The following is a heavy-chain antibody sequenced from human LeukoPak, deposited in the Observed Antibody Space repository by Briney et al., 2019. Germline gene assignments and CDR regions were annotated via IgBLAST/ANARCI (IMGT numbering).Heavy chain of an antibody. J-gene: IGHJ4*02. D-gene: IGHD3-10*01. CDR1: GGSISSYY. V-gene: IGHV4-59*01. CDR3: AKRWPMVRGHKGYFDY. CDR2: IYYSGST. Sequence: PSETLSLTCTVSGGSISSYYWSWIRQPPGKGLEWIGYIYYSGSTNYNPSLKSRVTISVDTSKNQFSLKLSSVTAADTAVYYCAKRWPMVRGHKGYFDYWGQETLVTVSS.